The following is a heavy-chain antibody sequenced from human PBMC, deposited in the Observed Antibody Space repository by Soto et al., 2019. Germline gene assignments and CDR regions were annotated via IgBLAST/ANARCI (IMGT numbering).Heavy chain of an antibody. CDR3: ARDPYNWNYGPY. CDR1: GFTFSSYS. CDR2: ISSSSSYI. V-gene: IGHV3-21*01. D-gene: IGHD1-7*01. J-gene: IGHJ4*02. Sequence: EVQLVESGGGLVKPGGSLRLSCAASGFTFSSYSMNWVRQAPGKGLEWVSSISSSSSYIYYADSVKGRFTISRDNAKNSLYLQRNSLRAEDTAVYYCARDPYNWNYGPYWGQGTLVTVSS.